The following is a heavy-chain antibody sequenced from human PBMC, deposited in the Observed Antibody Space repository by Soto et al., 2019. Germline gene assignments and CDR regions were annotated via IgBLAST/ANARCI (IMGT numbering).Heavy chain of an antibody. CDR2: IYYSGST. CDR3: ARAYCSGGSCYFKTYYFDY. D-gene: IGHD2-15*01. Sequence: QVQLQESGPGLVKPSETLSLTCTVSGGSISSYYWSWIRQPPGKGLEWIGYIYYSGSTNSNPSLKSRVTISVDTSKNQFSLKLSSVTAADTAVYYCARAYCSGGSCYFKTYYFDYWGQGTLVTVSS. J-gene: IGHJ4*02. CDR1: GGSISSYY. V-gene: IGHV4-59*01.